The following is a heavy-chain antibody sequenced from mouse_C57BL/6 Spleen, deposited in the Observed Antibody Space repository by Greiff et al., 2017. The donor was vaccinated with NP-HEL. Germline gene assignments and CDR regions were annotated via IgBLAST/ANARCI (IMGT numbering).Heavy chain of an antibody. CDR3: AREGVYYGNYVWFAY. D-gene: IGHD2-1*01. J-gene: IGHJ3*01. CDR2: LYPGDGDT. V-gene: IGHV1-80*01. CDR1: GYAFSSYW. Sequence: QVHVKQSGAELVKPGASVKISCKASGYAFSSYWMNWVKQRPGKGLEWIGQLYPGDGDTNYNGKFKGKATLTADKSSSTAYMQLSSLTSEDSAVYFCAREGVYYGNYVWFAYWGQGTLVTVSA.